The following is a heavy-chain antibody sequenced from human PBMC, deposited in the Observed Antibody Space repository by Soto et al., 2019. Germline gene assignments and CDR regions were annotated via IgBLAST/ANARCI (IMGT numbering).Heavy chain of an antibody. D-gene: IGHD6-19*01. CDR3: ATEGRSGWYDY. CDR2: IDIGHGNR. V-gene: IGHV1-3*04. J-gene: IGHJ4*02. Sequence: QDHLVQSGPEVKRPGASVRISCKTSGFTFTDYSLHWVRQAPGQGLEWMGRIDIGHGNRKYSQDLQGRVTITSDNSASTAYMDLNSLKFEDTAVYYCATEGRSGWYDYWGQGTLVTVSS. CDR1: GFTFTDYS.